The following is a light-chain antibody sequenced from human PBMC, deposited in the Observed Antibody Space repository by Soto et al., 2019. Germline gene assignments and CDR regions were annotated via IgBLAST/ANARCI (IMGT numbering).Light chain of an antibody. Sequence: ERVMSQSPATVSVSPGERDTLSCRASQSVSSNLAWYQQKPGQAPRLLIYGASTRATGIPARFSGSGSGTEFTLTISSLQSEDFAVYYCQQYNNGPPWTFGQGTKG. J-gene: IGKJ1*01. CDR3: QQYNNGPPWT. V-gene: IGKV3-15*01. CDR1: QSVSSN. CDR2: GAS.